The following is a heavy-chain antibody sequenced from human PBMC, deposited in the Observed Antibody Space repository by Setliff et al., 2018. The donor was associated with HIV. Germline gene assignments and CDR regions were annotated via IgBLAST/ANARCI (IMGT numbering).Heavy chain of an antibody. CDR1: GGSISTRDW. CDR2: VYHTGMT. Sequence: SETLSLTCAVSGGSISTRDWWTWVRQPPGKGLEWIGEVYHTGMTNYNPSLRSRAIMSADTSKNQFSLKLNSVTAADTAVYYCARKEKGGAFDIWGLGTLVTVSS. CDR3: ARKEKGGAFDI. V-gene: IGHV4-4*02. J-gene: IGHJ3*02.